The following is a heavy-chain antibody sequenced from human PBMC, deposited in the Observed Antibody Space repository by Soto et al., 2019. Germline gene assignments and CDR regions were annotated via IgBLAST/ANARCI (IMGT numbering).Heavy chain of an antibody. J-gene: IGHJ4*02. Sequence: QLQLQESGPGLVKPSETLSLTCSVSGGSIGRSGYHWGWIRQPPGKGLEWIGSISDSGTTYYSSSLKSRVTISVDTSKNQLSLKLSSVTAADTAVYYCTRQYDYWGQGTLVTVSS. CDR1: GGSIGRSGYH. CDR3: TRQYDY. CDR2: ISDSGTT. V-gene: IGHV4-39*01.